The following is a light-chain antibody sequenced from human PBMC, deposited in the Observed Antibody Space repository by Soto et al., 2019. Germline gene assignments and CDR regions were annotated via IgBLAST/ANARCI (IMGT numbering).Light chain of an antibody. CDR2: AAS. Sequence: DIQMTQSPSTLSASVGDRVTITCRASQSISSWLAWYQQKPGEAPKLLIFAASTLQSGVPSRFSGSGSGTDFTLTISSLQSEDFAVYYCQQYNNWPQWTFGQGTKVDIK. V-gene: IGKV1-5*01. CDR3: QQYNNWPQWT. J-gene: IGKJ1*01. CDR1: QSISSW.